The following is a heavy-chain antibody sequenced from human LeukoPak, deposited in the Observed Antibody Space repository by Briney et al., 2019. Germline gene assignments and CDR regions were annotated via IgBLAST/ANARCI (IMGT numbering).Heavy chain of an antibody. J-gene: IGHJ3*02. CDR2: IRFDGSNK. Sequence: PGGSLRLSCAASGFTFSRYGIHWVRQAPGKGLEWVAFIRFDGSNKYYVDSVKGRFTISRDNSRNTVSLQMTSLRPEDTALYFCAKNSAVTGNRQDGFDMVGQGTKVNGSS. D-gene: IGHD6-19*01. CDR1: GFTFSRYG. CDR3: AKNSAVTGNRQDGFDM. V-gene: IGHV3-30*02.